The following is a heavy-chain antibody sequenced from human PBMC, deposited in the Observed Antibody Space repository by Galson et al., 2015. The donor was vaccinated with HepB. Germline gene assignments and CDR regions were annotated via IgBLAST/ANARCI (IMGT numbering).Heavy chain of an antibody. V-gene: IGHV1-69*02. CDR1: GGTFSSYT. D-gene: IGHD4-17*01. Sequence: SVKVSCKASGGTFSSYTISWVRQAPGQGLEWMGRIIPILGIANYAQKFQGRVTITADKSTSTAYMELSSLRSEDTAVYYCATWGATNDYGDSTTFDYWGQGTLVTVSS. CDR2: IIPILGIA. CDR3: ATWGATNDYGDSTTFDY. J-gene: IGHJ4*02.